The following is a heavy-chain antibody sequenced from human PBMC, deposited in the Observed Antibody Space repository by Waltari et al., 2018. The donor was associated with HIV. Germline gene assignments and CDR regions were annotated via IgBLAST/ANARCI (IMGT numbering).Heavy chain of an antibody. V-gene: IGHV3-30-3*01. J-gene: IGHJ3*02. CDR1: GFPFSSYA. CDR3: ARDSLYSDSSGYYFRPFDM. Sequence: QDQLVESGGGVVQPGRSLRLSCAASGFPFSSYAMPWVRQAPGKGLEWVAVISFDGSSAYYADSVKGRFTISKDNPKNTLYLQMKSLITEDTAVYFCARDSLYSDSSGYYFRPFDMWGQGTMVTVSS. CDR2: ISFDGSSA. D-gene: IGHD3-22*01.